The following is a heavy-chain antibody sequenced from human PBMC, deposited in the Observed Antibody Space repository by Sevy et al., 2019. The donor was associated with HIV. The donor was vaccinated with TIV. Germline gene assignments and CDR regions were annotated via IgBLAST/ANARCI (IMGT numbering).Heavy chain of an antibody. CDR3: ARHGGLVDRGFDY. Sequence: SETLSLTCIVSGGSIGRNSYDWGWIRQSPGKGLEWIGSIFFSGRTNYATSLKSRVTISVDKSKNQLSLQMRSVTATETDLYYCARHGGLVDRGFDYWGQGTLVTVSS. D-gene: IGHD3-10*01. CDR2: IFFSGRT. V-gene: IGHV4-39*01. CDR1: GGSIGRNSYD. J-gene: IGHJ4*02.